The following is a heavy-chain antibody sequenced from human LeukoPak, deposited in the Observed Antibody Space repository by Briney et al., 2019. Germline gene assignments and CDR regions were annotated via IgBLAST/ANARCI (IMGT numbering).Heavy chain of an antibody. J-gene: IGHJ4*02. CDR2: VNLQGSS. V-gene: IGHV4-4*02. CDR1: GGSITSTNY. Sequence: PSGTLSLTCGVSGGSITSTNYWPWVRQPPGKRLGWSGQVNLQGSSNYNPPLMGRVAISVDMSEILISLHLTSVTAADTAVYYCAREGGPYRPLDYSGQGTLVTVSS. CDR3: AREGGPYRPLDY.